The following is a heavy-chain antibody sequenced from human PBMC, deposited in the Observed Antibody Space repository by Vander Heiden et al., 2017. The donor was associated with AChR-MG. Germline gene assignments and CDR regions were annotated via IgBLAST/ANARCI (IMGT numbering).Heavy chain of an antibody. CDR1: GFSLSTDGAG. D-gene: IGHD1-26*01. CDR3: SHRRMGIVGATAAVY. CDR2: IYWDDDK. Sequence: QITLKESGPTLVKPTQTLPLTCTFSGFSLSTDGAGVGWIRQPPGKALEWLALIYWDDDKRYSPSLRNRVTITKDTSKNQVVLTMTNMDPADTATYYCSHRRMGIVGATAAVYWGQGTLVTVSS. V-gene: IGHV2-5*02. J-gene: IGHJ4*02.